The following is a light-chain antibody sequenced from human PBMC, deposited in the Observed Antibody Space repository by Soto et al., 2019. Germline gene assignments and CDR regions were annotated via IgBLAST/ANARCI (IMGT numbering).Light chain of an antibody. J-gene: IGKJ5*01. Sequence: EIVMTQSPATLSVSPGESATLSCRASQSVSSDLAWYQQKPGQAPRLLIYYTSTRATGFPARFSGGGSGTEFTLTISSLQSEDSAFYYCQQYNNWPPTFGQGTRLEIK. CDR1: QSVSSD. CDR2: YTS. CDR3: QQYNNWPPT. V-gene: IGKV3-15*01.